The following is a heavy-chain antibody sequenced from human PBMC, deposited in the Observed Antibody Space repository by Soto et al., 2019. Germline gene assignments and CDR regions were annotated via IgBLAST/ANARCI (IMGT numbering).Heavy chain of an antibody. D-gene: IGHD5-12*01. V-gene: IGHV4-31*03. CDR1: GDSISSGGYY. CDR3: ARDTMVATIQDHYYYYGMDV. CDR2: IYYSGST. Sequence: SETLSLTCIVSGDSISSGGYYWSWIRQHPGKGLEWIGYIYYSGSTYYNPSLKSRVTISVDTSKKQFSLKLSSVTAADTAVYYCARDTMVATIQDHYYYYGMDVWGQGTTVTVS. J-gene: IGHJ6*02.